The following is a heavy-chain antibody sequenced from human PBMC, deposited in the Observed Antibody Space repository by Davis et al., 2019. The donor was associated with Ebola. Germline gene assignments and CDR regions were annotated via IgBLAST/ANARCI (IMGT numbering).Heavy chain of an antibody. D-gene: IGHD6-19*01. J-gene: IGHJ4*02. CDR2: IYYSGST. V-gene: IGHV4-34*01. Sequence: SETLSLTCAVYGGSFSGYYWSWIRQHPGKGLEWIGSIYYSGSTYYNPSLKSRVTISVDTSKNQFSLKLSSVTAADTAVYYCARETYSSGWYILYWGQGTLVTVSS. CDR3: ARETYSSGWYILY. CDR1: GGSFSGYY.